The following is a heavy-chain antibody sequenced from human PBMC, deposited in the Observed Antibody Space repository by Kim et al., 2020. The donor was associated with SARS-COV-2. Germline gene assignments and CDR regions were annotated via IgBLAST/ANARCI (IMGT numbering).Heavy chain of an antibody. J-gene: IGHJ5*02. CDR1: GYTFTSYD. D-gene: IGHD3-3*01. CDR2: MNPNSGNT. Sequence: ASVKVSCKASGYTFTSYDINWVRQATGQGLEWMGWMNPNSGNTGYAQKFQGRVTMTRNTSISTAYMELSSLRSEDTAVYYCARGRTIFGVVNWFDPWGQGTLVTVSS. CDR3: ARGRTIFGVVNWFDP. V-gene: IGHV1-8*01.